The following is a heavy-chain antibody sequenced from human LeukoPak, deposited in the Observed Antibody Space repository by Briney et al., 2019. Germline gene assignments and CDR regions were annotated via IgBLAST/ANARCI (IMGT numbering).Heavy chain of an antibody. CDR1: GGTFSSYA. V-gene: IGHV1-69*04. J-gene: IGHJ4*02. CDR2: IIPILGKA. Sequence: SVKVSCKASGGTFSSYAISWVRQAPGQGLEWMGRIIPILGKANYAQKFQGRVTITADKSTSTAYMELSSLRSEDTAVYYCAREEDEVDSSGSIRKYFDFWGQGTLVTASS. D-gene: IGHD3-22*01. CDR3: AREEDEVDSSGSIRKYFDF.